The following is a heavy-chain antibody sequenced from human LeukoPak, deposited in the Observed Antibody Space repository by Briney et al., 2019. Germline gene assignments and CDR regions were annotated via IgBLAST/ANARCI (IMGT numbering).Heavy chain of an antibody. CDR2: IYYSGST. CDR3: ARRPARKAHYYYYYMDG. Sequence: SETLSLTCTVSGGSISSYYWSWIRQPPGKGLEWIGYIYYSGSTNYNPSLKSRVTISVDTSRNQFSLKLSSVTAADTAVYYCARRPARKAHYYYYYMDGWGKGTTVTVSS. V-gene: IGHV4-59*01. J-gene: IGHJ6*03. CDR1: GGSISSYY. D-gene: IGHD2-15*01.